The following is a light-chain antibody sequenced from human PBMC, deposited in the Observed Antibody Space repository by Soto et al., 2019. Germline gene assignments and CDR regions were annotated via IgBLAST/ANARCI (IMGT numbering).Light chain of an antibody. J-gene: IGLJ1*01. Sequence: QSALTQPASVSGSPGQSITISCTGTSSDVGTYNLVSWYQQHPGKAPNLMIYEGSKRPSGVSNRFSGSKSGNTASLTISGLQAEDEAEYYCCSYAGSGTFVFGTGTKVTVL. CDR3: CSYAGSGTFV. CDR1: SSDVGTYNL. CDR2: EGS. V-gene: IGLV2-23*01.